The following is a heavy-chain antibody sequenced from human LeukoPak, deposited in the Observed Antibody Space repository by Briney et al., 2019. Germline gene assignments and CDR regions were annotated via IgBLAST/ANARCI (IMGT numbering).Heavy chain of an antibody. CDR2: ISAYNGNT. Sequence: GASVKVSCKASGYTFTSYGISWVRQAPGQGLEWMGWISAYNGNTNYAQKLQGRVTMTTDTSTSTAYMELRSLRSDDTAVYYCAKDIGVVHGGNAFDIWGQGTMVTVSS. V-gene: IGHV1-18*01. CDR1: GYTFTSYG. D-gene: IGHD2-2*01. J-gene: IGHJ3*02. CDR3: AKDIGVVHGGNAFDI.